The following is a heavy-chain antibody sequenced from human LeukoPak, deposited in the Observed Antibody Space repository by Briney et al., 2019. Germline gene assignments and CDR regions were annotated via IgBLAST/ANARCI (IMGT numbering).Heavy chain of an antibody. CDR3: AGPGEGRNIVGGDDAFDI. J-gene: IGHJ3*02. Sequence: ASVKVSCKASGYTLTGYYMHWVRQAPGQGLEWMGWINPNSGGTNYAEKFQGRVTMTRDTSISTAYMELTRLSSDDTAVYYCAGPGEGRNIVGGDDAFDIWGQGTMVTVSS. D-gene: IGHD1-26*01. CDR1: GYTLTGYY. V-gene: IGHV1-2*02. CDR2: INPNSGGT.